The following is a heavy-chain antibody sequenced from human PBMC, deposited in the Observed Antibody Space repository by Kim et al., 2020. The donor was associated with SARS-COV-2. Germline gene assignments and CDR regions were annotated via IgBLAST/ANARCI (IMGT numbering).Heavy chain of an antibody. V-gene: IGHV4-39*01. J-gene: IGHJ6*03. CDR3: ARHKRYSSGWYVAFYYYYMAV. D-gene: IGHD6-19*01. CDR2: AYYIGNT. Sequence: ETLSLTCTVSGGSLSSSSYYWGWIRQPPGKGLEWIGTAYYIGNTYYNPSLKSRVTISVDTSKNQFSLKLGSVTAADTAVYYCARHKRYSSGWYVAFYYYYMAVWGKGTPVTVSS. CDR1: GGSLSSSSYY.